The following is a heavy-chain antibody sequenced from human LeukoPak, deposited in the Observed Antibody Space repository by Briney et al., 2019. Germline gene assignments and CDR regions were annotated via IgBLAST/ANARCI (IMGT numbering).Heavy chain of an antibody. CDR3: ARVIEYYDFWSGYPRTYYFDY. Sequence: ASVTVSCKASGYTFTSYGISWVRQAPGQGLEWMGWISAYNGNTNYAQKLQGRVTMTTDTSTSTAYMELRSLRSDDTAVYYCARVIEYYDFWSGYPRTYYFDYWGQGTLVTVSS. CDR2: ISAYNGNT. CDR1: GYTFTSYG. J-gene: IGHJ4*02. V-gene: IGHV1-18*01. D-gene: IGHD3-3*01.